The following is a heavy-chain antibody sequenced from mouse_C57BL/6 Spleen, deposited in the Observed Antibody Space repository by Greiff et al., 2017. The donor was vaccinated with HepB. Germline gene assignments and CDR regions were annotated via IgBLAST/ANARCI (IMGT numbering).Heavy chain of an antibody. CDR2: IDPSDSET. CDR3: ARLGDYDYFDY. V-gene: IGHV1-52*01. D-gene: IGHD2-4*01. Sequence: VQLQQPGAELVRPGSSVKLSCKASGYTFTSYWMHWVKQRPIQGLEWIGNIDPSDSETHYNQKFKDKATLTVDKSSSTAYMQLSSLTSEDSAVYYCARLGDYDYFDYWGQGTTRTVSS. J-gene: IGHJ2*01. CDR1: GYTFTSYW.